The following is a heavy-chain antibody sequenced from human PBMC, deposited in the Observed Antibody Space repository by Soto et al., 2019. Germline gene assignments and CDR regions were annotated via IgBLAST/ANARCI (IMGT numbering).Heavy chain of an antibody. CDR3: ARGGYCSSTSCRYYYYYYYMDV. CDR2: INHSGST. J-gene: IGHJ6*03. V-gene: IGHV4-34*01. Sequence: PSETLSLTCAVYGGSFSGYYWSWIRQPPGKGLEWIGEINHSGSTNYNPSLKSRVTISVDTSKNQFSLKLSSVTAADTAVYYCARGGYCSSTSCRYYYYYYYMDVWGKGTTVTVSS. CDR1: GGSFSGYY. D-gene: IGHD2-2*01.